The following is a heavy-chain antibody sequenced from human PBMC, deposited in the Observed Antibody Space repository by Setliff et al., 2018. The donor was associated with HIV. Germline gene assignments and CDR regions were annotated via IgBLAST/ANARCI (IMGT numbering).Heavy chain of an antibody. D-gene: IGHD6-25*01. Sequence: ASVKVSCKASGYTFTSYGISWVRQAPGQGLEWMGWISGYNGNTNFAQKLQGRVTMTTDTSTSTAYMELRSLRSDDTAVYYCARDRLNVYSSGGGVGYWGQGTLVTVSS. CDR2: ISGYNGNT. CDR3: ARDRLNVYSSGGGVGY. CDR1: GYTFTSYG. V-gene: IGHV1-18*01. J-gene: IGHJ4*02.